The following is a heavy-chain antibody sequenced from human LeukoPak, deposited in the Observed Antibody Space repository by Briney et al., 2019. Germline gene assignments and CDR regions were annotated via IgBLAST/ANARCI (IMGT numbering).Heavy chain of an antibody. Sequence: SGGPLRLSCAASGFTFNLYAMHWVRQAPGKGLEWVAVMSYDGSKKYYTDSVKGRFTISRDNSKNTLYVLINDLRPEDTAVYYCARGDHYYDSSAFIDYWGQGTLVTVSS. D-gene: IGHD3-22*01. CDR3: ARGDHYYDSSAFIDY. V-gene: IGHV3-30*04. CDR2: MSYDGSKK. CDR1: GFTFNLYA. J-gene: IGHJ4*02.